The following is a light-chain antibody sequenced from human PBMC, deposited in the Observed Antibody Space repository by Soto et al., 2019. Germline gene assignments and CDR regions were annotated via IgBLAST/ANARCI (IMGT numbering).Light chain of an antibody. Sequence: QSVMTQPASVSGSPGQSITISCTGSTSDVGGYNYVSWYQQHPGKAPKLMIYEVSNRPSGVSNRFSGSKSGNTASLTISGLLAEDEADYYCSSYTSSSSVVFGGGPKVTVL. CDR2: EVS. CDR1: TSDVGGYNY. J-gene: IGLJ2*01. V-gene: IGLV2-14*01. CDR3: SSYTSSSSVV.